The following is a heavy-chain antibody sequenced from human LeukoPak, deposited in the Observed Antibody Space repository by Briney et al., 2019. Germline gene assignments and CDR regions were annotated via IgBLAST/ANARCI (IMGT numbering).Heavy chain of an antibody. CDR2: ISYDGSNA. V-gene: IGHV3-30*03. Sequence: GGSLRLSCAASGFTSGSYWMSWIRQAPGKGLEWVAVISYDGSNAYYEDSVKGRFTISRDNSKYTVDLQMNSLRPEDTAVYYCAAEGSLYYYDFWGKGTLVTVSS. CDR1: GFTSGSYW. D-gene: IGHD2-8*01. J-gene: IGHJ4*02. CDR3: AAEGSLYYYDF.